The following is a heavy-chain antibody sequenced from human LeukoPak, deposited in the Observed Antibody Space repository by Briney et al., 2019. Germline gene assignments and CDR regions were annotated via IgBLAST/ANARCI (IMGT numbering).Heavy chain of an antibody. CDR1: GFTFSSYA. V-gene: IGHV3-23*01. Sequence: PGGSLRLSCAASGFTFSSYAMSWVRQAPGKGLEWVSAISGSGGSTYYADSVKGRFTISRDNSKNTLYLQMNSLRAEDTAVYYCAKATEYSGSYLPRTLSLVVSVGMDVWGQGTTVTVSS. D-gene: IGHD1-26*01. CDR3: AKATEYSGSYLPRTLSLVVSVGMDV. J-gene: IGHJ6*02. CDR2: ISGSGGST.